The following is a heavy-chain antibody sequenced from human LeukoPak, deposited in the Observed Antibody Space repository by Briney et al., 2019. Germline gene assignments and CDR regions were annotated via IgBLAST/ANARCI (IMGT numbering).Heavy chain of an antibody. D-gene: IGHD2-2*01. Sequence: GESLKISCQVSGYNFLSYWIVWVRQMPGRGLEWMGIIYPGDSDTRYSPSFQGQVTISADKSISTAYLQWSSLKASDTAMYYCARTLGYCSSTSCPYWYFDLWGRGTLVTVSS. CDR2: IYPGDSDT. J-gene: IGHJ2*01. CDR1: GYNFLSYW. CDR3: ARTLGYCSSTSCPYWYFDL. V-gene: IGHV5-51*01.